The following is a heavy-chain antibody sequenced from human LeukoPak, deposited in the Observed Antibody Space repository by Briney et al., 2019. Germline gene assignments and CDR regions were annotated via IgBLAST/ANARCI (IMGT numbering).Heavy chain of an antibody. CDR2: IYHSGST. D-gene: IGHD3-22*01. J-gene: IGHJ2*01. V-gene: IGHV4-30-2*01. CDR1: GGSISSGGYS. CDR3: ARGSNYYDSSGYYSWYFDL. Sequence: ASETLSLTCAVSGGSISSGGYSWSWIRQPPGKGLEWIGYIYHSGSTYYNPSLKSRVTISADRSKNQFSLKLSSVTAADTAVYYCARGSNYYDSSGYYSWYFDLWGRGTLVTVSS.